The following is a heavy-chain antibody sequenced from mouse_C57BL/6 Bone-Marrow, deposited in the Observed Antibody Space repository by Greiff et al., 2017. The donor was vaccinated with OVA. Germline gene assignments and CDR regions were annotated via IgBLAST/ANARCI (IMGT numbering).Heavy chain of an antibody. J-gene: IGHJ2*01. D-gene: IGHD1-1*01. CDR2: IDPNSGGT. CDR1: GYTLTSYW. CDR3: AIEPLHYYGSFYFDY. V-gene: IGHV1-72*01. Sequence: QVQLQQPGAELVKPGASVKLSCKASGYTLTSYWMHWVKQRPGRGLEWIGRIDPNSGGTKYNEKFKSKATLTVDKPSSTAYMQLSSLTSEDSAVYYCAIEPLHYYGSFYFDYWGQGTTLTVSS.